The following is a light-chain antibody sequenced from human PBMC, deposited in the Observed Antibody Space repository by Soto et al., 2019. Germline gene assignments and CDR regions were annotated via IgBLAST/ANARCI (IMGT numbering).Light chain of an antibody. CDR2: GAS. CDR3: QQCYNWRLT. Sequence: EIVMTQSPATLSVSPGERATLSCRASQSISSSLAWYQQKPGQAPRLLIYGASTRATGVPARFSGSGSGTEFALTISSLRSEDFAVYYCQQCYNWRLTCGGGTKVEIK. J-gene: IGKJ4*01. V-gene: IGKV3-15*01. CDR1: QSISSS.